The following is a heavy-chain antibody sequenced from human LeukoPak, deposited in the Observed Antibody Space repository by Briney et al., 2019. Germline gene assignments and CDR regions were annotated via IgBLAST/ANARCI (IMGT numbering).Heavy chain of an antibody. Sequence: PGGSLRLSCAASGFTFGSYAMSWVRQAPGKGLEWVSAISGSGGSTYYADSVKGRFTISRDNSKNTLYLQMNSLRAEDTAVYYCAMTYYYDSSGYFYFDYWGQGTLVTVSS. D-gene: IGHD3-22*01. CDR1: GFTFGSYA. CDR2: ISGSGGST. CDR3: AMTYYYDSSGYFYFDY. V-gene: IGHV3-23*01. J-gene: IGHJ4*02.